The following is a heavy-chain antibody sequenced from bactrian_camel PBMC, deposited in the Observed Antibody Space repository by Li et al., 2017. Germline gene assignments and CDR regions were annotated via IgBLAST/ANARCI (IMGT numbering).Heavy chain of an antibody. CDR3: AAGGYGGSWEASLQSGS. Sequence: HVQLVESGGGSVQPGGSLRLSCIGSGFSFDDSDMGWYRQGPGGECKLVSSLTSFGTTYYTDSVKGRFTISQDNVKKSVYLQMNNLQVEDTAMHYCAAGGYGGSWEASLQSGSWGQGTQVTVS. V-gene: IGHV3S53*01. CDR2: LTSFGTT. J-gene: IGHJ6*01. CDR1: GFSFDDSD. D-gene: IGHD6*01.